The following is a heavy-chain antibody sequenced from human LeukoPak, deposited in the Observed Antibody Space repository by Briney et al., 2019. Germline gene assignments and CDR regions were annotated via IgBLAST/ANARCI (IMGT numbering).Heavy chain of an antibody. CDR1: GYTFTGYY. CDR2: INPNSGGT. J-gene: IGHJ6*02. V-gene: IGHV1-2*06. Sequence: AASVKVSCKASGYTFTGYYMHWVRQAPGQGLEWTGRINPNSGGTNYAQKFQGRVTMTRDTSISTAYMELSRLRSDDTAVYYCARLHVDTAMVKVDYGMDVWGQGTTVTVSS. D-gene: IGHD5-18*01. CDR3: ARLHVDTAMVKVDYGMDV.